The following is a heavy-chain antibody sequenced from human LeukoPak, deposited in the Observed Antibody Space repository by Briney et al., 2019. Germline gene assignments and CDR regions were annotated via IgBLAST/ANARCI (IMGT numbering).Heavy chain of an antibody. CDR1: GYTFTSYG. V-gene: IGHV1-18*01. CDR2: ISAYNGNT. D-gene: IGHD6-19*01. CDR3: ARERADADSSGWYDLPSYFDY. J-gene: IGHJ4*02. Sequence: ASVKVSCTASGYTFTSYGISWVRQAPGQGLEWMGWISAYNGNTNYAQKLQGRVTMTTDTSTSTAYMELRSLRSDDTAVYYCARERADADSSGWYDLPSYFDYWGQGTLVTVSS.